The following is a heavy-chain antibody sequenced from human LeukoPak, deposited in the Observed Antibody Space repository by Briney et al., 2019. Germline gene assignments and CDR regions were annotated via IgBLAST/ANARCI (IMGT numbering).Heavy chain of an antibody. J-gene: IGHJ4*02. Sequence: PSETLSLTCAVYGGSFSGYFWSWIRQPPGKWLEWIGEINHSGSTNYNPSLKGRVTISIDTSKNQFSLKLSSVTAADTAVYYCGRLLLEGVDYWGQGTLVTVSS. CDR2: INHSGST. CDR3: GRLLLEGVDY. CDR1: GGSFSGYF. V-gene: IGHV4-34*01. D-gene: IGHD3-3*01.